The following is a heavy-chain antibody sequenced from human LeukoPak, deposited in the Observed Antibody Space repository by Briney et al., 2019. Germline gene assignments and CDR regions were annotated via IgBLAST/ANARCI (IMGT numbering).Heavy chain of an antibody. CDR2: VNHSGYT. J-gene: IGHJ4*02. V-gene: IGHV4-34*01. D-gene: IGHD4-17*01. CDR1: GVSFSTYY. CDR3: ARQLYGSDY. Sequence: PSETLSLTCGVSGVSFSTYYWSWIRQSPEKGLGWIGEVNHSGYTNYNPSLKSRVTISVDTSKNQFSLNLRSVTAADTAVYYCARQLYGSDYWGQGTLVTVSS.